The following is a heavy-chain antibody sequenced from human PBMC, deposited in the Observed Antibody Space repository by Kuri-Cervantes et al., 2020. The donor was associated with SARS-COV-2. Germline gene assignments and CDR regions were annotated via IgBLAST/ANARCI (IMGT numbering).Heavy chain of an antibody. D-gene: IGHD1-14*01. CDR3: AKDISYYFDY. CDR2: ISGSGGST. CDR1: GFTFSSYA. V-gene: IGHV3-23*01. J-gene: IGHJ4*02. Sequence: LSLTCAASGFTFSSYAMSWVRQAPGKGLEWVSAISGSGGSTYYADSVKGRFTISRDNSKNTLYLQMNSLRAEDTAVYYCAKDISYYFDYWGQGTLVTVSS.